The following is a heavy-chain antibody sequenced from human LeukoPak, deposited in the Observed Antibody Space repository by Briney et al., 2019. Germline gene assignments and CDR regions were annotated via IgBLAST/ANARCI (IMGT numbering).Heavy chain of an antibody. CDR3: AKRDTTYYYWYMDG. J-gene: IGHJ6*03. CDR2: ISGSGGST. D-gene: IGHD1-1*01. Sequence: GGSLRLSCAASGFTFSSYSMNWVRQAPGKGLEWVSAISGSGGSTYYADSVKGRFTISRDNSKNTLYLQMNSLRAEDTAVYYCAKRDTTYYYWYMDGWGKGTTVTVSS. V-gene: IGHV3-23*01. CDR1: GFTFSSYS.